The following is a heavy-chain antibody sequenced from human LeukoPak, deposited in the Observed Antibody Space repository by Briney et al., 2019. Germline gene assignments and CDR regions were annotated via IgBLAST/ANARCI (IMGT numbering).Heavy chain of an antibody. V-gene: IGHV4-30-2*01. Sequence: PSQTLSLTCAVSGGSISSGGYSWSWIRQPPGKGLEWIGYIYHSGSTYYNPSLKSRVIISVDRSKNQFSLKLSSVTAADTAVYYCARGRDSSGYPIPFFDYWGQGTLVTVSS. CDR1: GGSISSGGYS. CDR3: ARGRDSSGYPIPFFDY. CDR2: IYHSGST. J-gene: IGHJ4*02. D-gene: IGHD3-22*01.